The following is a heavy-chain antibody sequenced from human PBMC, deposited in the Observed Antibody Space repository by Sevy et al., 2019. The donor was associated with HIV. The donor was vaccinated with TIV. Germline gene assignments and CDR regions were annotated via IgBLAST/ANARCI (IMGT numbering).Heavy chain of an antibody. Sequence: GGSLRLSCAASGFTFSSYAMSWVRQAPGKGLERVSAISRSGGSTYYADSVKGRFTISRDNSKNTLYLQMNSLRAEDTAVYYCANTSAKGDDAFNIWRQGTMVTVSS. D-gene: IGHD3-16*01. CDR2: ISRSGGST. CDR1: GFTFSSYA. CDR3: ANTSAKGDDAFNI. V-gene: IGHV3-23*01. J-gene: IGHJ3*02.